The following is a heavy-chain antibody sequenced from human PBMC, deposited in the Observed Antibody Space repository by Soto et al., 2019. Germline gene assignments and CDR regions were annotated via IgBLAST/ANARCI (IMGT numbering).Heavy chain of an antibody. Sequence: QVQLVQSGAELKKAGASVKVSCKASGYTFSNYDMNWVRQATGQGPEWIGWVNPNNGDTGYAQKFQGRVTLTTDISTTTAYMELTSLRSEDTAIYYCAKVSRKGSAIDFDYWGQGTLITVSS. CDR2: VNPNNGDT. CDR1: GYTFSNYD. D-gene: IGHD3-10*01. V-gene: IGHV1-8*01. CDR3: AKVSRKGSAIDFDY. J-gene: IGHJ4*02.